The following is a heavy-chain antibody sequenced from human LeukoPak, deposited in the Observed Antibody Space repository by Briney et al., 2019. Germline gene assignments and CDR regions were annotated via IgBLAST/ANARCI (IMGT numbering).Heavy chain of an antibody. J-gene: IGHJ4*02. CDR2: ISGSGGST. CDR3: AKRKRYIAGAGTIDY. D-gene: IGHD6-13*01. CDR1: GLTFSSYA. V-gene: IGHV3-23*01. Sequence: PGGSLRLSCAASGLTFSSYAMSWVRQAPGKGLEWVSAISGSGGSTYYADSVKGRFTISRDNSKNTLYLQMNSLRAEDTAVYYCAKRKRYIAGAGTIDYWGQGTLVTVSS.